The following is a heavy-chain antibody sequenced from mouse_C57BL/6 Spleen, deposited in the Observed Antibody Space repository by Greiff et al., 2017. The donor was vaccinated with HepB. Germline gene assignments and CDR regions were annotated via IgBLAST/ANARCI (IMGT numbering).Heavy chain of an antibody. CDR2: ISYDGSN. D-gene: IGHD2-2*01. V-gene: IGHV3-6*01. CDR1: GYSITSGYY. CDR3: AMEKGMVTTEGAMDY. J-gene: IGHJ4*01. Sequence: EVKLLESGPGLVKPSQSLSLTCSVTGYSITSGYYWNWIRQFPGNKLEWMGYISYDGSNNYNPSLKNRISITRDTSKNQFFLKLNSVTTEDTATYYCAMEKGMVTTEGAMDYWGQGTSVTVSS.